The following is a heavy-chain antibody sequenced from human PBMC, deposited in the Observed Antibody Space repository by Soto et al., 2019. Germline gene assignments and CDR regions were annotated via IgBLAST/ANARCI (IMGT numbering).Heavy chain of an antibody. CDR3: AKDGFYCDNSCYCPFDN. CDR2: LSGRTGGT. Sequence: EVQLLESGGGLVQPGESLRLSCVASGFTFSSSAISWVRQTPGKGLEWVSALSGRTGGTWYADSVSGRFAISRDSSTNTLYLQMNSLRAEDTAVYYCAKDGFYCDNSCYCPFDNWGQGTLVTVSP. J-gene: IGHJ4*02. V-gene: IGHV3-23*01. CDR1: GFTFSSSA. D-gene: IGHD3-22*01.